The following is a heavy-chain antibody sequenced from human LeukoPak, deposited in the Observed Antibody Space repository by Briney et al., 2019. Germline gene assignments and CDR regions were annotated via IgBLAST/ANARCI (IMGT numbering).Heavy chain of an antibody. CDR3: AQRQGHAFDN. Sequence: PGGSLRLSCAASGFTFSGYAMTWVRQAPGKGLEWVSYISASGDGTYYADSVKGRSTISRDNSESTLYLQMNSLRADDTAVYYCAQRQGHAFDNWGQGTLVTVSS. J-gene: IGHJ4*02. CDR2: ISASGDGT. V-gene: IGHV3-23*01. CDR1: GFTFSGYA.